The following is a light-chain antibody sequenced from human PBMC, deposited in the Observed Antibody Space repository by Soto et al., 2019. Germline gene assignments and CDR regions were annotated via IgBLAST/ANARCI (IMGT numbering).Light chain of an antibody. CDR3: QQYVSSPT. CDR1: QSVIANY. V-gene: IGKV3-20*01. Sequence: EILFPHSPGTLSLSPRERATLSYMASQSVIANYLAWDQQRAGEPHRLLIHGATWRGTGIPDRFSGSGSGTDFTLTIRRLEAEDFAVYHCQQYVSSPTFGQGTKVDIK. J-gene: IGKJ1*01. CDR2: GAT.